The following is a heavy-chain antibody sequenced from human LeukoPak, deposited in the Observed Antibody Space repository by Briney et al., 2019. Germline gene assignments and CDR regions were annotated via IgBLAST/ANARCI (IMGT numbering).Heavy chain of an antibody. CDR2: ISSSSSTI. CDR1: GFTFSDYY. V-gene: IGHV3-11*04. J-gene: IGHJ6*02. D-gene: IGHD3-9*01. CDR3: ARSLYYDITYGMDV. Sequence: GGSLRLSCAASGFTFSDYYVTWIRQAPGKGLEWVSYISSSSSTIYYADSVKGRFTISRDNAKNSLYLQMNSLRAEDTAVYYCARSLYYDITYGMDVWGQGTTVTVSS.